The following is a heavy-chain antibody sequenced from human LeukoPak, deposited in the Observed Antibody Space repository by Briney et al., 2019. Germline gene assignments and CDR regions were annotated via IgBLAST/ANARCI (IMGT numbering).Heavy chain of an antibody. CDR3: ARVEGFDGYDAFDI. D-gene: IGHD6-25*01. Sequence: GGSLRLSCAASGFTFSSYEMNWVRQAPGKGLEWVSYISSSGSTIYYADSVKGRFTISRDNAKNSLYLQMNSLRAEDTAVYYCARVEGFDGYDAFDIWGQGTMVTVSS. CDR1: GFTFSSYE. CDR2: ISSSGSTI. V-gene: IGHV3-48*03. J-gene: IGHJ3*02.